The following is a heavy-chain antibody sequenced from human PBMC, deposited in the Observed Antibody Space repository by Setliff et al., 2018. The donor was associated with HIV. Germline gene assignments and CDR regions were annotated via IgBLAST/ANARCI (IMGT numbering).Heavy chain of an antibody. Sequence: SETLSLTCAVSGYSISSGYYWGWIRQPPGKGLEWIGSIYHSGSTYYNPSLKSRVTISVDTSKNQFSLKLSSVTAADTAAYYCARRVCSSTSCSDAFDIWGQGTMVTVSS. J-gene: IGHJ3*02. CDR2: IYHSGST. CDR1: GYSISSGYY. D-gene: IGHD2-2*01. CDR3: ARRVCSSTSCSDAFDI. V-gene: IGHV4-38-2*01.